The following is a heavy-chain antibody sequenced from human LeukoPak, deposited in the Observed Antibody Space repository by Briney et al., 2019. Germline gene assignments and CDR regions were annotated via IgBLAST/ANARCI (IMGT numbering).Heavy chain of an antibody. Sequence: GGSLRLSCAASGFTFSIYAMSCARQAPGKGLEGCSAISCSGGSTYSADSVKGRFTISRDNSKNPLYLQMNSLRSEDTAVYYCAKDRRAIPRYYFDYWGQGTLVTVSS. V-gene: IGHV3-23*01. CDR1: GFTFSIYA. J-gene: IGHJ4*02. CDR3: AKDRRAIPRYYFDY. CDR2: ISCSGGST.